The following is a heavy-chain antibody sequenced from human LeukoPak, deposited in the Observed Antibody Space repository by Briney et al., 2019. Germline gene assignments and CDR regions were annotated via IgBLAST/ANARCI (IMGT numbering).Heavy chain of an antibody. J-gene: IGHJ5*02. V-gene: IGHV1-2*02. CDR2: ITPNSSGT. Sequence: ASVKVSCKASGYTFTGNYIHWVRQPPGQGLEWMGWITPNSSGTNYAKKFQGRVTMTTDNTISTPYMELTWLRSADTDVCYCARDYISQAFDPCGQGTLVTVSS. CDR3: ARDYISQAFDP. CDR1: GYTFTGNY.